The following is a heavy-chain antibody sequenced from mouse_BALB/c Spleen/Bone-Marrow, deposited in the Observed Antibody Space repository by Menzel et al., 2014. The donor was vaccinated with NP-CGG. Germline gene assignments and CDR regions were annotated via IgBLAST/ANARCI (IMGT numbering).Heavy chain of an antibody. CDR1: GFTFSDYY. D-gene: IGHD2-14*01. Sequence: EVMLVESGGGLVKPGGSLKLSCAASGFTFSDYYMYWVRQTPEKRLEWVATISDAGSYTYYPDSVKGRFTISRDNAKNNLHLQMISLKSEDTAMYYCARDGDYRYAWFAYWGQGTLVTVST. CDR3: ARDGDYRYAWFAY. CDR2: ISDAGSYT. J-gene: IGHJ3*01. V-gene: IGHV5-4*02.